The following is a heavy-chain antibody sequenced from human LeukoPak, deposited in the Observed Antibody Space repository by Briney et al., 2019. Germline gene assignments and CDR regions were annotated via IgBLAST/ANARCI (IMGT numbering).Heavy chain of an antibody. CDR1: GLTFSSHS. Sequence: GGSLRLSCAASGLTFSSHSMNWVRQAPGKGLEWVSSISSSSTYIYYADSVKGRFTISRDNAKNSLYLQMNSLRAEDTAVYYCARDAIVGATNFDYWGQGTLVTVSA. D-gene: IGHD1-26*01. V-gene: IGHV3-21*01. CDR3: ARDAIVGATNFDY. J-gene: IGHJ4*02. CDR2: ISSSSTYI.